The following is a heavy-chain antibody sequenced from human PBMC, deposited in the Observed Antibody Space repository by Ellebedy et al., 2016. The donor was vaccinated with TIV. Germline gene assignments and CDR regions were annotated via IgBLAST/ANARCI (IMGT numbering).Heavy chain of an antibody. D-gene: IGHD3-10*01. V-gene: IGHV3-7*01. CDR2: IRQEGDEI. CDR1: GFNFRSYW. J-gene: IGHJ5*02. CDR3: ARRARYGEYAGQVNPRFHP. Sequence: GESLKISCAASGFNFRSYWMTWVRQAPGKGLEWVAKIRQEGDEIYYVESVKGRFTISRDNAKNALFLHMNRLGVEDTAVYYCARRARYGEYAGQVNPRFHPWGQGTLVTVSS.